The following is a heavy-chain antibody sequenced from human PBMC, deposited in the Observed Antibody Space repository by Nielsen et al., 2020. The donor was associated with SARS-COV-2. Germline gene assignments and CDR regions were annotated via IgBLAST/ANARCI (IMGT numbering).Heavy chain of an antibody. D-gene: IGHD3-16*01. CDR1: GYTFTSYY. CDR3: ARDLEWDDYVWGTL. J-gene: IGHJ4*02. V-gene: IGHV1-46*01. CDR2: INPSGGST. Sequence: ASVKVSCKASGYTFTSYYMHWVRQAPGQGLEWMGIINPSGGSTSYAQKFQGRVTMTRDTSISTAYMELSRLRSDDTAVYYCARDLEWDDYVWGTLWGQGTLVTVSS.